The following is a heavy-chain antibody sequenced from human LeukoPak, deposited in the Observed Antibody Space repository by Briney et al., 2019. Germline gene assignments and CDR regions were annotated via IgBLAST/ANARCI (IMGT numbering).Heavy chain of an antibody. J-gene: IGHJ4*02. CDR3: ARALMNKYCSGGSCYYFDY. CDR2: ISYDGSNK. D-gene: IGHD2-15*01. CDR1: GFTFSSYA. V-gene: IGHV3-30*04. Sequence: GGSLRHSCAASGFTFSSYAMHWVRQAPGKGLEWVAVISYDGSNKYYADSVKGRFTISRDNSKNTLYLQMNSLRAEDTAVYYCARALMNKYCSGGSCYYFDYWGQGTLVTVSS.